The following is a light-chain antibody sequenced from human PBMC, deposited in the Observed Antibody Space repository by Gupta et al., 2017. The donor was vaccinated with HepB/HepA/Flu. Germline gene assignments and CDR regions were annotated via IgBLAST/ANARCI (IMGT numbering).Light chain of an antibody. Sequence: VSVAPGMTASITCGGNNIGSKSVHWYQQKPGQAPVMVIYYNSDRPSGIPERFSGYNSGNTATLTISRAEAGDEADYYCQVCDGSSDLGVFGTGTKVTVL. V-gene: IGLV3-21*04. CDR1: NIGSKS. CDR3: QVCDGSSDLGV. J-gene: IGLJ1*01. CDR2: YNS.